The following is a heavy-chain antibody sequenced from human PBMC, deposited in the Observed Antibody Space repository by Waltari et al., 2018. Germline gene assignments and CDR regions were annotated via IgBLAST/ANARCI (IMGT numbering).Heavy chain of an antibody. CDR3: ASIGYSGYDYSLDY. V-gene: IGHV4-39*07. CDR2: IYYSGST. D-gene: IGHD5-12*01. J-gene: IGHJ4*02. Sequence: QLQLQESGPGLVKPSETLSLTCTVSGGSIRSISYYWAWIRQPPGKGLEWIGSIYYSGSTYYNPSLKSRVTISVDTSKNQFSLKLSSVTAADTAVYYCASIGYSGYDYSLDYWGQGTLVTVSS. CDR1: GGSIRSISYY.